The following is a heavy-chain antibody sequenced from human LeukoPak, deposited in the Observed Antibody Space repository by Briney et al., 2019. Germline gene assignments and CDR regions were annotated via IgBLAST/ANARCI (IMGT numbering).Heavy chain of an antibody. Sequence: PGGSLRLSCTASEFTLSRNYMLWGRQAPGKGLEWVSLIFSNGDTHYADSVKGRFTISRDTSKNTVSLQMNSLRVEDTAMYYCTRDQMNYWGQGTLVTVSS. CDR1: EFTLSRNY. D-gene: IGHD5-24*01. V-gene: IGHV3-53*01. J-gene: IGHJ4*02. CDR2: IFSNGDT. CDR3: TRDQMNY.